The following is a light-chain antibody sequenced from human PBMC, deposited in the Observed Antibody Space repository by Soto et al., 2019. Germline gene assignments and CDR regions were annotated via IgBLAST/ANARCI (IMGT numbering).Light chain of an antibody. CDR1: QSVSSY. J-gene: IGKJ1*01. Sequence: EIVLTQSPATLSLSPGERATLSCRASQSVSSYLAWYQQKPGQAPRLLIYDASNRATGIPARFIRSGSGTDFTLTISSLETEYFAVYYCRQRSNWPRTFGQGTKVEIK. CDR2: DAS. V-gene: IGKV3-11*01. CDR3: RQRSNWPRT.